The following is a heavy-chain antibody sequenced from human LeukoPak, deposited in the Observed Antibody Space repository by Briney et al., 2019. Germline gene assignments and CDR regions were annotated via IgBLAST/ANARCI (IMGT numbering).Heavy chain of an antibody. Sequence: SETLSLTCTVSGGFISNYYWSWIRQPAGKGLEWIGRFYNSGSTNCNPSLKSRVTMSLDTSKNQFSLKLSSVTAADTAVYYCARVGDYALKDWGQGTLVTVSS. CDR1: GGFISNYY. V-gene: IGHV4-4*07. D-gene: IGHD3-16*01. CDR3: ARVGDYALKD. J-gene: IGHJ4*02. CDR2: FYNSGST.